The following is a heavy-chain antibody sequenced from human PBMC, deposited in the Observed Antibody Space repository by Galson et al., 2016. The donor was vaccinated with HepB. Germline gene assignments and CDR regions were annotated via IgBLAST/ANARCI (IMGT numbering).Heavy chain of an antibody. CDR3: ARVDLYNKPTGY. CDR2: ISPGGRST. Sequence: SLRLSCAVSGFTFSSYWVHWVRQAPGKGLVWVSRISPGGRSTSYADSVKGRFTISRDNAKNTLYLQMNSLRAEDTAVYYCARVDLYNKPTGYWGQGTLVTVSS. D-gene: IGHD1-1*01. J-gene: IGHJ4*02. CDR1: GFTFSSYW. V-gene: IGHV3-74*01.